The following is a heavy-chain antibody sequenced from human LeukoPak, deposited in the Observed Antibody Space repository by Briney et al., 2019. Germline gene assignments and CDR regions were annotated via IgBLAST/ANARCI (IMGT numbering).Heavy chain of an antibody. D-gene: IGHD6-19*01. CDR3: GRFGYVAGIDL. CDR1: GFTFSSYW. J-gene: IGHJ4*02. V-gene: IGHV3-7*01. Sequence: PGGSLRLSCAASGFTFSSYWMTWVRRPPGRGLEWVANIDPAGTDTYHADPVKGRFTISRDNAKNLVYLQMNTLRAEDTAVYSCGRFGYVAGIDLWGQGTLVTVSS. CDR2: IDPAGTDT.